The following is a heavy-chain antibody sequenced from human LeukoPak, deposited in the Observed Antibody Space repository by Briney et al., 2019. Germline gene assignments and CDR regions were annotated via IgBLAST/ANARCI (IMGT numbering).Heavy chain of an antibody. J-gene: IGHJ4*02. D-gene: IGHD6-13*01. Sequence: GGSLRLSCAASGFTFSSYAMHWVRQAPGKGLEWVAVISYDGSNKYYADSVKGRFTISRDNSKNTLYLQMNSLRAEDTAVYYCARFAVAGSGRGGSSRGFDYWGQGTLVTVSS. V-gene: IGHV3-30*04. CDR1: GFTFSSYA. CDR2: ISYDGSNK. CDR3: ARFAVAGSGRGGSSRGFDY.